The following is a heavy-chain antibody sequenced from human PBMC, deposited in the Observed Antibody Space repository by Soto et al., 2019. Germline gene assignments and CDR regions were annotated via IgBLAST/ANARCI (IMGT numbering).Heavy chain of an antibody. J-gene: IGHJ4*02. Sequence: QVQLQESGPGLVKPSQTLSLTCTVSGDSITGGYYWSWIRQNPGKGMEWVGYIDDSGTTYYNPSLKSRVIMSVDTPKNPFSLKLTSVTSADTAVYYCARELDYWGQGALVTVSS. CDR2: IDDSGTT. CDR1: GDSITGGYY. V-gene: IGHV4-31*03. CDR3: ARELDY.